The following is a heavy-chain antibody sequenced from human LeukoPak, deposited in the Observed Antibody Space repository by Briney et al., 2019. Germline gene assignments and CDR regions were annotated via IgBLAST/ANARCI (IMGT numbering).Heavy chain of an antibody. CDR3: AKKRSSGYCDSGGYAIDAFDV. Sequence: GESLKISCKGSGFRFANSWIGWVRQVSGKGLEWMGTIYPDDPDIRYSPSFQGQVTISGDKSFSTVYLQWSSLKASDTAMYFCAKKRSSGYCDSGGYAIDAFDVWGQGTMVTVSS. D-gene: IGHD3-22*01. CDR1: GFRFANSW. CDR2: IYPDDPDI. J-gene: IGHJ3*01. V-gene: IGHV5-51*01.